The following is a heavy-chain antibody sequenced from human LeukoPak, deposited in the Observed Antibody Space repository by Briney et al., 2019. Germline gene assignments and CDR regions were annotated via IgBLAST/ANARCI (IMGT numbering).Heavy chain of an antibody. J-gene: IGHJ4*02. D-gene: IGHD3-22*01. V-gene: IGHV3-23*01. CDR2: ISGSGGST. CDR1: GFTVSSNY. Sequence: PGGSLRLSCAASGFTVSSNYMSWVRQAPGKGLEWVSAISGSGGSTYYADSVKGRFTISRDNSKNTLYLQMNSLRAEDTAVYYCAKSLLYYYDSSGYYYVPYFDYWGQGTLVTVSS. CDR3: AKSLLYYYDSSGYYYVPYFDY.